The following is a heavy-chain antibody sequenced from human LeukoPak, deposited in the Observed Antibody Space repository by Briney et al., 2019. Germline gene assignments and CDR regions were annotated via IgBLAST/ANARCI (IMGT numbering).Heavy chain of an antibody. CDR3: ARSDGYNRYYFDY. CDR1: GYTFTVYY. Sequence: RASVKVSCKASGYTFTVYYMHWVRQAPGQGLEWMGWINPNSGGTNYAQKFQGRVTMTRDMSTSTVYMELSSLRSEDTAVYYCARSDGYNRYYFDYWGQGTLVTVSS. J-gene: IGHJ4*02. D-gene: IGHD5-24*01. V-gene: IGHV1-2*02. CDR2: INPNSGGT.